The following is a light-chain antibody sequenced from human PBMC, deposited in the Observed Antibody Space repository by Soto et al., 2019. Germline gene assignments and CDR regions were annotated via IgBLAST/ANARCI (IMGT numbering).Light chain of an antibody. J-gene: IGKJ3*01. Sequence: EIVLTQSPATLSLSPGERATLSCRASQSVSSYLAWYQQKPGQAPRLLIYDASNRATGIPARFSGSGSGTDFTLTISSLEPEDFAVYYCQQRSNWARFTFGPRPKVAIK. V-gene: IGKV3-11*01. CDR2: DAS. CDR1: QSVSSY. CDR3: QQRSNWARFT.